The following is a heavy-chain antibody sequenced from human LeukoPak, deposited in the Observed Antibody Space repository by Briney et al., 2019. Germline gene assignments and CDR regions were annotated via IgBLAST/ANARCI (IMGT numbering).Heavy chain of an antibody. CDR2: IYYSGST. CDR1: GGSVNNYY. V-gene: IGHV4-59*02. CDR3: ARLKAGNLYDAFDI. J-gene: IGHJ3*02. Sequence: SETLSLTCSVSGGSVNNYYWSWIRQPPGKGLEWIGSIYYSGSTFYNPSLKSRVTISVDTSKNQISLQLTSVTAADTAVYYCARLKAGNLYDAFDIWGQGTMVTVSS. D-gene: IGHD6-13*01.